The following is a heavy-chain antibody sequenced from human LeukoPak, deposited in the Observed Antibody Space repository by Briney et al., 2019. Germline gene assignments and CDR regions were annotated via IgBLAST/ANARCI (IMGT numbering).Heavy chain of an antibody. CDR2: ISGSGGST. CDR3: AKDIWVVAATPFAFDI. CDR1: GFTFSSYA. D-gene: IGHD2-15*01. J-gene: IGHJ3*02. Sequence: GGSLRLSCAASGFTFSSYAMSWVRQAPGKGLEWVSAISGSGGSTYYADSVKGRFTISRDDSKNTLYLQMNSLRAEDTAVHYCAKDIWVVAATPFAFDIWGQGTMVTVSS. V-gene: IGHV3-23*01.